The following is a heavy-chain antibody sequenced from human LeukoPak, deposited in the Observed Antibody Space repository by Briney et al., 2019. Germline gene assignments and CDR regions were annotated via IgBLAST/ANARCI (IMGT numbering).Heavy chain of an antibody. CDR2: IYHSGPT. J-gene: IGHJ3*02. D-gene: IGHD4-17*01. CDR3: ARGLRRIDTFDI. CDR1: DDSMNNSTYS. Sequence: SQTLTLTCSVSDDSMNNSTYSWTWIRQTPGKGLESTGYIYHSGPTFYNPSLKSRVTISLDGSKNQFFLKLTSVTAADTAVYYCARGLRRIDTFDIWGQGTMVTVSS. V-gene: IGHV4-30-2*01.